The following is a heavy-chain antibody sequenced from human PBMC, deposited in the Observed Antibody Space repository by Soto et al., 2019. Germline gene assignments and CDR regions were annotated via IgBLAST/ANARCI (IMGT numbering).Heavy chain of an antibody. CDR2: ITSSGSNT. CDR1: GFTFSGYN. Sequence: QVQLVESGGGLVKPGGSLRLSCAASGFTFSGYNMSWIRQAPGKGLEWVSYITSSGSNTFDAESVKGRFTISRDNTMNFLYLQMNSLSAEDTAVYYCARRGTISSAHHCDPWGQGTLVTVSS. D-gene: IGHD6-6*01. J-gene: IGHJ5*02. V-gene: IGHV3-11*01. CDR3: ARRGTISSAHHCDP.